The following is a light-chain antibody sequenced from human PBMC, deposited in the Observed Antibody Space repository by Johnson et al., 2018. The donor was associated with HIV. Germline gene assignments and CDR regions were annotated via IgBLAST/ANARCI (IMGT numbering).Light chain of an antibody. CDR1: SSNIGKNY. CDR3: GTLDSSLSAEV. V-gene: IGLV1-51*02. Sequence: QSVLTQPPSVSAAPGQMVSISCSGSSSNIGKNYVSWYQQFPGTAPKLLIHENKKRPSGIPDRFSGSKSGTSATLDITGLQTGDEADYYCGTLDSSLSAEVFGTGTKVTVL. CDR2: ENK. J-gene: IGLJ1*01.